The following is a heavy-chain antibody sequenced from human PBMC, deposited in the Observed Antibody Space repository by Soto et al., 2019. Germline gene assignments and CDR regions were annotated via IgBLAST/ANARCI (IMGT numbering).Heavy chain of an antibody. CDR1: GYTFTSYA. V-gene: IGHV1-3*01. CDR3: ARVMGGAAAVYFDY. D-gene: IGHD6-13*01. J-gene: IGHJ4*02. CDR2: INAGNGNT. Sequence: ASVKVSCKASGYTFTSYAMHWVRQAPGQRLEWMGWINAGNGNTKYSQKFQGRVTITRDTSASTAYMELSSLRSEDTAVYYCARVMGGAAAVYFDYWGQGTLVTVSS.